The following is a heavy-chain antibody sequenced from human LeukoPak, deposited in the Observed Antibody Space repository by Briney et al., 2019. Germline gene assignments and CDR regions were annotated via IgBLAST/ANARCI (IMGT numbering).Heavy chain of an antibody. D-gene: IGHD1-1*01. Sequence: GGSLRLSCAASGFSFVNNAMGWVRQAPGKGLEWVSGICASGRCTFYAAPVRGRFTVSRDNFKNSLHLQMNNLRAEDTAVYYCAKYINVPGTQLLGDYWGQGALVTVSS. CDR3: AKYINVPGTQLLGDY. CDR2: ICASGRCT. CDR1: GFSFVNNA. J-gene: IGHJ4*02. V-gene: IGHV3-23*01.